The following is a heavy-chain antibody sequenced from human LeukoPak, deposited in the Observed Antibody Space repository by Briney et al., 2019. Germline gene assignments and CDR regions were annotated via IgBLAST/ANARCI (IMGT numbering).Heavy chain of an antibody. V-gene: IGHV3-21*01. J-gene: IGHJ5*02. CDR1: GFTFSSYE. CDR2: ISSSSSYI. CDR3: ARSLPPTTVTTHHDCFDP. D-gene: IGHD4-17*01. Sequence: GGSLRLSCAASGFTFSSYEMNWVRQAPGKGLEWVSSISSSSSYIYYADSVKGRFTISRDNAKNSLYLQMNSLRAEDTAVYYCARSLPPTTVTTHHDCFDPWGQGTLVTVSS.